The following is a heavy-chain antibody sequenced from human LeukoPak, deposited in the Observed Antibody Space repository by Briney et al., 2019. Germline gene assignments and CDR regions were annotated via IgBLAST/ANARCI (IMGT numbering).Heavy chain of an antibody. CDR1: GFTFSSYG. CDR3: ARKKSWPDAFDI. D-gene: IGHD3-10*01. Sequence: GGSLRLSCVTSGFTFSSYGMHWVRQVPGKGLEWVAVISYDAKSNYHVDSVKGRFTISRDNSKNTLYLQMNSLRAEDTAVYYCARKKSWPDAFDIWGQGTMVTVSS. CDR2: ISYDAKSN. V-gene: IGHV3-30*03. J-gene: IGHJ3*02.